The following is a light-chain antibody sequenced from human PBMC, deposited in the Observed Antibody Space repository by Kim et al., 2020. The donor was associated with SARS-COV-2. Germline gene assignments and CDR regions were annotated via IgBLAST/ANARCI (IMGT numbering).Light chain of an antibody. Sequence: QSVLTQPPSVSGAPGQRVTISCTGSSSNIGSIYNLHWYQQLPGTAPKLLIYGNTNRPSGVPDRFSGSKSGTSASLAITGLQAEDEGDYYCQSYDSSLSDWIFGGGTKLTVL. V-gene: IGLV1-40*01. CDR1: SSNIGSIYN. CDR2: GNT. J-gene: IGLJ2*01. CDR3: QSYDSSLSDWI.